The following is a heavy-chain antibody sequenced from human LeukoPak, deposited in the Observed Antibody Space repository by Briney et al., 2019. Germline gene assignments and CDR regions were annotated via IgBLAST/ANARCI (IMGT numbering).Heavy chain of an antibody. CDR1: GGSFSGYF. D-gene: IGHD3-3*01. J-gene: IGHJ6*03. CDR3: ARPPVYDFWSGYVGGYYMDV. V-gene: IGHV4-34*01. CDR2: INHSGST. Sequence: PSETLSLTCAVYGGSFSGYFWSWIRQPPGKGLEWIGEINHSGSTNYNPSLKSLVTISVDTSKNQFSLKLSSVTAADTAVYYCARPPVYDFWSGYVGGYYMDVWGKGTTVTVSS.